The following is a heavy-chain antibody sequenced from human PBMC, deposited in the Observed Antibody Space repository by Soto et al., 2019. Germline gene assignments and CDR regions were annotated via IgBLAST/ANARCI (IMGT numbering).Heavy chain of an antibody. CDR1: GFTVSSYT. CDR2: ISSDESDK. Sequence: QVQLVESGGGVVQPGRSLRLSCAASGFTVSSYTMYWVRQPPGKGLEWVTTISSDESDKYYADSVKGRFTISRDNSKNTLFLQMNSLRAEDTAVYYCARERSLAVAAPWYWGQGTLVSVSS. CDR3: ARERSLAVAAPWY. V-gene: IGHV3-30-3*01. D-gene: IGHD6-19*01. J-gene: IGHJ1*01.